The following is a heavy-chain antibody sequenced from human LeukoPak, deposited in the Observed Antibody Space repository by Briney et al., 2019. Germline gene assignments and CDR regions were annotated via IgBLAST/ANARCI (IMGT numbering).Heavy chain of an antibody. J-gene: IGHJ5*02. V-gene: IGHV3-9*01. D-gene: IGHD3-3*01. CDR1: GFTFDDYA. CDR3: ARDNTIFGVAHINH. Sequence: PGGSLRLSCAASGFTFDDYAMHWVRQAPGKGLEWVSGISWNSGSIGYADSVKGRFTISRDNAKNSLYLQMNNLRAEDTAVYYCARDNTIFGVAHINHWGQGTLVTVSS. CDR2: ISWNSGSI.